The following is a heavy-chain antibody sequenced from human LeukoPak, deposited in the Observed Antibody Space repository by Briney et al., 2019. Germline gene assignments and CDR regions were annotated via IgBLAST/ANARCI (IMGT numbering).Heavy chain of an antibody. Sequence: GGSLRLSCEASGFTFSTFAMIWVRQPPGKGLERVSSIFPSGGEIHYADSVRGRFTISRDNAKNSLYLQMNSLRAEDTAVYYCAELGITMIGGVWGKGTTVTISS. J-gene: IGHJ6*04. CDR3: AELGITMIGGV. D-gene: IGHD3-10*02. CDR2: IFPSGGEI. CDR1: GFTFSTFA. V-gene: IGHV3-23*01.